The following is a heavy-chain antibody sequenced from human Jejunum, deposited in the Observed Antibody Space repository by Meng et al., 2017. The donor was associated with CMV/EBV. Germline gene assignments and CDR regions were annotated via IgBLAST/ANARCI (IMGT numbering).Heavy chain of an antibody. D-gene: IGHD2-15*01. CDR3: VRDRFSGYCTGSSCPGVYYGMDV. Sequence: SWVRQAPGKGVEWVANIKQDGSETYYVDSVKGRFTVSRDNAKNSVYLQMNSLRAEDTAVYYCVRDRFSGYCTGSSCPGVYYGMDVWGQGTTVTVSS. V-gene: IGHV3-7*01. J-gene: IGHJ6*02. CDR2: IKQDGSET.